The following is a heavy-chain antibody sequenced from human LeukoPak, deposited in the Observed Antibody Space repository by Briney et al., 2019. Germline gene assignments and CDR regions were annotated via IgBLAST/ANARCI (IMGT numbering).Heavy chain of an antibody. Sequence: SHTLSLTCAISGDSVSSNSAAWNWIRQSPSRGLEWLGRTYYSSKWYNDYAVSVKSRITINPDTSKNQFSLQLNSVTPEDTAVYYCARDEAGMPVAGNFRGYNWFDPSGQATLVTVSS. CDR2: TYYSSKWYN. V-gene: IGHV6-1*01. J-gene: IGHJ5*02. CDR1: GDSVSSNSAA. CDR3: ARDEAGMPVAGNFRGYNWFDP. D-gene: IGHD6-19*01.